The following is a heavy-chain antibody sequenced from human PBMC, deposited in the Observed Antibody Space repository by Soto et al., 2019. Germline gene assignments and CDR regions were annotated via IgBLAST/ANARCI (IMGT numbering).Heavy chain of an antibody. J-gene: IGHJ6*02. Sequence: GGSLRLSCAASGFTFSSYGMHWVRQAPGKGLEWVAVISYDGSNKYYADSVKGRFTISRDNSKNTLYLQMNSLRAEDTAVYYYAYYYYGMDVWGQGTTVTVSS. CDR2: ISYDGSNK. CDR3: AYYYYGMDV. CDR1: GFTFSSYG. V-gene: IGHV3-30*03.